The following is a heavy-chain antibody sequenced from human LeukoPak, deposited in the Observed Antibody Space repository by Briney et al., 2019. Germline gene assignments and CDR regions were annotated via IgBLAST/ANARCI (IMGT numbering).Heavy chain of an antibody. D-gene: IGHD2-15*01. CDR2: IKQDGSEK. CDR1: GFTFSSYR. V-gene: IGHV3-7*01. J-gene: IGHJ4*02. Sequence: PGGSLRLSCAASGFTFSSYRMSWVRQAPGKGLEWVGNIKQDGSEKYYADSVKGRFTISRDNAKNSLYLQMNSLRAEDTAVYYCARGAQYCNGGSCFEYYFNYWGQGTLVTVSS. CDR3: ARGAQYCNGGSCFEYYFNY.